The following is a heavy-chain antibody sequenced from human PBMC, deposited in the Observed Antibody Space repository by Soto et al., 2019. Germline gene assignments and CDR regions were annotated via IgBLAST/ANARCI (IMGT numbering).Heavy chain of an antibody. Sequence: SETLSLTCTVSGGSISSSSYYWGWIRQPPGKGLEWIGSIYCSGSTYYNXSVRSVVXGXVXRSXXXFSLKXXXLTXADTAVYYCARGRRATVTTAYYYYGMDVWGQGTTVTVSS. J-gene: IGHJ6*02. CDR3: ARGRRATVTTAYYYYGMDV. CDR2: IYCSGST. D-gene: IGHD4-17*01. CDR1: GGSISSSSYY. V-gene: IGHV4-39*01.